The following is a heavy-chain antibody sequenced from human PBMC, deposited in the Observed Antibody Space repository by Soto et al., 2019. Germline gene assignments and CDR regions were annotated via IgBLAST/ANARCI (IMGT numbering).Heavy chain of an antibody. CDR2: ISYDGSNK. CDR1: GFTFSSYA. Sequence: QVQLVESGGGVVQPGRSLRLSYAASGFTFSSYAMHWVRQAPGKGLEWVAVISYDGSNKYYADSVKGRFTISRDNSKNTLYLQMNSLRAEDTAVYYCVVEPSVTTTNWGQGTLVTVSS. CDR3: VVEPSVTTTN. J-gene: IGHJ4*02. D-gene: IGHD4-17*01. V-gene: IGHV3-30-3*01.